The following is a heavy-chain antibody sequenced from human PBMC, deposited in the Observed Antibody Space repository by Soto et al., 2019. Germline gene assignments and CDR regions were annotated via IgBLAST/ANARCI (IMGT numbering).Heavy chain of an antibody. CDR3: TTYSTQTFCDGGPCYSVQTNIHDF. J-gene: IGHJ4*02. CDR1: GLSFSNVW. CDR2: IKSKSVGGTT. V-gene: IGHV3-15*05. Sequence: EVQLVESGGGLVKAGGSLTLSCAASGLSFSNVWMSWVRQAPGKGPEWVGHIKSKSVGGTTDYTAPVKGRFTISRDDSKDTLYLQMNSLKNADTAVYYCTTYSTQTFCDGGPCYSVQTNIHDFWGQGTLVTVSS. D-gene: IGHD2-15*01.